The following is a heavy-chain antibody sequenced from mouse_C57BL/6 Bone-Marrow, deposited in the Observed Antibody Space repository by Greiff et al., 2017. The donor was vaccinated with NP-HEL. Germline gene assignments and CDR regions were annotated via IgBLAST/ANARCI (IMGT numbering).Heavy chain of an antibody. CDR3: ARDYYGSSSYYAMDY. V-gene: IGHV2-9-1*01. CDR2: IWTGGGT. D-gene: IGHD1-1*01. Sequence: VQRVESGPGLVAPSQSLSITCTVSGFSLTSYAISWVRQPPGKGLEWLGVIWTGGGTNYNSALKSRLSISKDNSKSQVFLKMNSLQTDDTARYYCARDYYGSSSYYAMDYWGQGTSVTVSS. J-gene: IGHJ4*01. CDR1: GFSLTSYA.